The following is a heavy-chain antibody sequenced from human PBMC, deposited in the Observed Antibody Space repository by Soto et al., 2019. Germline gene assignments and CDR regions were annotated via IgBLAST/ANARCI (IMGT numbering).Heavy chain of an antibody. J-gene: IGHJ4*02. V-gene: IGHV3-23*01. D-gene: IGHD3-22*01. CDR2: ISGSGGST. Sequence: PGGPLRLSCAASGFTFSGYALSGVRQAPGKGLEWVSAISGSGGSTYYADSVKGRFTISRDKSKNTLYLQMNSMTVEDWAVYCCAKAGVGYYDSSGYMDFWGQGTMVTVSS. CDR3: AKAGVGYYDSSGYMDF. CDR1: GFTFSGYA.